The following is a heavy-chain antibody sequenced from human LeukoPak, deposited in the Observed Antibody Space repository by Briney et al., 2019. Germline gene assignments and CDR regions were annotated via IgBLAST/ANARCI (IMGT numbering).Heavy chain of an antibody. D-gene: IGHD1-26*01. Sequence: GGSLRLSCAASGFTFSSYTMSWVRQAPGKGLEWVSSITSSGGTTYSADSVKGRFTISRDNSKNTLYLQMNSLRAEDTAIYYRANTEWELDYWGQGTLVTVSS. V-gene: IGHV3-23*01. CDR1: GFTFSSYT. CDR2: ITSSGGTT. J-gene: IGHJ4*02. CDR3: ANTEWELDY.